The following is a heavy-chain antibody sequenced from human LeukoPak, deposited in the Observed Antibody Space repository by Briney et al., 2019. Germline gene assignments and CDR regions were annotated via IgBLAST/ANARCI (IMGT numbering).Heavy chain of an antibody. CDR3: AREVTGGSSSYYFDY. CDR1: GFTVSSNY. Sequence: GGSLRLSCAASGFTVSSNYMSWVRQAPGKGLEWVSVIYSGGSTYCADSVKGRFTISRDNSKNTLYLQMNSLRAEDTAVYYCAREVTGGSSSYYFDYWGQGTLVTVSS. J-gene: IGHJ4*02. D-gene: IGHD6-6*01. V-gene: IGHV3-66*01. CDR2: IYSGGST.